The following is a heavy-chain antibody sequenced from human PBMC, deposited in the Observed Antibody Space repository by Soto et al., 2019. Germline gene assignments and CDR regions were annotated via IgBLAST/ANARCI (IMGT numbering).Heavy chain of an antibody. CDR1: GFTFSSYW. V-gene: IGHV3-74*01. CDR2: INADGSTT. CDR3: ARAGWYRFDY. J-gene: IGHJ4*02. D-gene: IGHD2-15*01. Sequence: DVQLVESGGGLAQPGGSLRLSCVGSGFTFSSYWMHWVRQAPGKGLVWVSRINADGSTTNYADSVKGRFTVSRDNAKNTVYLQMNSLRDEDTAVYFCARAGWYRFDYWGQVTLLTVSP.